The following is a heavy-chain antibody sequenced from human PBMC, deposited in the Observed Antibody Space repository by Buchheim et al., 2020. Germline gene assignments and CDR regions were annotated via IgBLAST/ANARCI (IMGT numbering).Heavy chain of an antibody. Sequence: QVQLQQWGAGLLKPSETLSLTCAVYGGSFSGYYWSWIRQPPGKGLEWIGEINHSGSTNYNPSLKSRVTISVDTSKNQFSLKLSSVSAADTAVYYGARGRRRIAAAGRPSYWYFDLWGRGTL. J-gene: IGHJ2*01. V-gene: IGHV4-34*01. CDR1: GGSFSGYY. CDR2: INHSGST. CDR3: ARGRRRIAAAGRPSYWYFDL. D-gene: IGHD6-13*01.